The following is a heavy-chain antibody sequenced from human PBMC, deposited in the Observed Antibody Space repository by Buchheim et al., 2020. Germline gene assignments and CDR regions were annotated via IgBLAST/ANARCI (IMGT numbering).Heavy chain of an antibody. J-gene: IGHJ4*02. CDR2: IWYDGSNK. CDR1: GFTFSSYG. D-gene: IGHD1-26*01. V-gene: IGHV3-33*01. CDR3: ARDYRPIVGATIDY. Sequence: QVQLVESGGGVVQPGRSLRLSCAASGFTFSSYGMHWVRQAPGKGLEWVAVIWYDGSNKYYADSVKGRFTISRDNSKNTLYPQMNSLRAEDTAVYYCARDYRPIVGATIDYWGQGTL.